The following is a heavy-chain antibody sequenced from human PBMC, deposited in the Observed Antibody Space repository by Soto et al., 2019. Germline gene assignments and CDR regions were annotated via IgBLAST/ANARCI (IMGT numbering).Heavy chain of an antibody. CDR1: GYTFTGYY. D-gene: IGHD3-3*01. CDR2: INPNSGGT. CDR3: VRELRTLRFSPGNLGEYHPYGMDV. V-gene: IGHV1-2*04. Sequence: ASVKVSCKASGYTFTGYYMHWVRQAPGQGLEWMGWINPNSGGTNYAQKFQGWVTMTRDTSISTAYMELSRLTSDDTAVYYCVRELRTLRFSPGNLGEYHPYGMDVWGQGTTVTVSS. J-gene: IGHJ6*02.